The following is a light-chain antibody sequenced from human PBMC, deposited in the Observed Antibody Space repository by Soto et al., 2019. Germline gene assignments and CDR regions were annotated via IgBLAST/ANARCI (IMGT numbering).Light chain of an antibody. CDR1: QSISNW. Sequence: DIEMTQSPSTLSASVGDRVTITCRASQSISNWLAWYQQKPGNAPKLLIYKASNSESWVPSRFSGSGSGTEFSLTISSLQPDDFATYYCQHYNSCSWTFGQGTKVESK. CDR2: KAS. CDR3: QHYNSCSWT. J-gene: IGKJ1*01. V-gene: IGKV1-5*03.